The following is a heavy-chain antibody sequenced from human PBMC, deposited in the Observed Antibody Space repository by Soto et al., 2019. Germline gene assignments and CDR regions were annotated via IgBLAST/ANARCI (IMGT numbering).Heavy chain of an antibody. D-gene: IGHD6-13*01. CDR3: ANAPPRGSYSSSWYYFEY. V-gene: IGHV3-30*18. Sequence: GGSLRLSCAASGFTFSSYGMHWVRQAPGKGLEWVAVISYDGSNKYYADSVKGRFTISRDNSKNTLYLQMNSLRAEDTAVYYCANAPPRGSYSSSWYYFEYWGQGTLVTVSS. CDR2: ISYDGSNK. CDR1: GFTFSSYG. J-gene: IGHJ4*02.